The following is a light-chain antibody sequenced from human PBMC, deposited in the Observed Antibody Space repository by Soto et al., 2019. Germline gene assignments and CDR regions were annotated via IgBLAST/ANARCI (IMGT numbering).Light chain of an antibody. CDR1: SSDIGPYNY. CDR3: ASYTGTSTDVL. CDR2: EVS. Sequence: QSVLTQPASVSGSPGQSITISFAGTSSDIGPYNYVSWYQQHPGRAPKLMLYEVSHRPSGVSNRFSGSKSANTASLTISGLQPEDEADYYCASYTGTSTDVLFGGGTKVTVL. J-gene: IGLJ2*01. V-gene: IGLV2-14*01.